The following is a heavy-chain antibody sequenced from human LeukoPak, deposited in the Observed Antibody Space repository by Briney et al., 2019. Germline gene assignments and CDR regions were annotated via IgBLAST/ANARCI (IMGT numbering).Heavy chain of an antibody. CDR3: ASVEGVPRLMSMDV. J-gene: IGHJ6*02. V-gene: IGHV1-2*02. CDR1: GYTFTGYY. Sequence: ASVTVSCKASGYTFTGYYMHWVRQAPGQGLEWMGWINPNSGGTNYAQKFQGRVTMTRDTSISTAYMELSRLRSGDTAGYYCASVEGVPRLMSMDVWGQGTTVTVSS. D-gene: IGHD6-6*01. CDR2: INPNSGGT.